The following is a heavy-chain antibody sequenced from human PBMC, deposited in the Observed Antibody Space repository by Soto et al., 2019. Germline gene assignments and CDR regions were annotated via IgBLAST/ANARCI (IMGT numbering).Heavy chain of an antibody. J-gene: IGHJ6*02. CDR1: GGSFSDYY. D-gene: IGHD3-10*01. CDR2: INHSGST. Sequence: PSETLSLTCAVYGGSFSDYYWSWIRQPPGKGLEWIGEINHSGSTNYNPSLKSRVTISVDTSKNQFSLKLSSVTAADTAVYYCARSPITMLYYYYGMDVWGQGTTVTVSS. CDR3: ARSPITMLYYYYGMDV. V-gene: IGHV4-34*01.